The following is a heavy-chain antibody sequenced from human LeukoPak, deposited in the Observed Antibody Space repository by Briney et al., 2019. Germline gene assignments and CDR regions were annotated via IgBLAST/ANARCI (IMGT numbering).Heavy chain of an antibody. D-gene: IGHD6-19*01. CDR3: ARGFSSGWPYREYYYGMDV. Sequence: ASVKVSCKASGYTFTSYDINWVRQATGQGLEWMGWMNPNSGNTGYAQKFQGRVTMTRNTSISTAYMELSSLRSEDTAVYYCARGFSSGWPYREYYYGMDVWGQGTTVTVSS. J-gene: IGHJ6*02. V-gene: IGHV1-8*01. CDR1: GYTFTSYD. CDR2: MNPNSGNT.